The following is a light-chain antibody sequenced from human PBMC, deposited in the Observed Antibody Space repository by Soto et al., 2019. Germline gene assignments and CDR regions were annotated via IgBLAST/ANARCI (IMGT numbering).Light chain of an antibody. CDR2: AAS. CDR1: QSISSY. Sequence: DIQMTQSPSSLSTSVGDRVIITCRASQSISSYLNWYQQKPGEAPKLLIHAASSLQSGVPSRFRGDGSGTDFKLTISSLQPEDFATYYCQQSYSTPFTFGPGTKWIS. CDR3: QQSYSTPFT. V-gene: IGKV1-39*01. J-gene: IGKJ3*01.